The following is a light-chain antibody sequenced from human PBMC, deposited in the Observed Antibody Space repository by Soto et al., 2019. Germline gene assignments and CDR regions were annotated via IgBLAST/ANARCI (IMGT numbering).Light chain of an antibody. Sequence: DIQMTQSPSTLSASIGDRVPITCRASQNINNWLAWYQQKPGRAPKVMMYIASTLQTGVPSRFSGSGSGTEFTLTITSLQPEDFATYYCQQVNSYPITLGQGTRLEIK. CDR1: QNINNW. V-gene: IGKV1-5*01. CDR2: IAS. CDR3: QQVNSYPIT. J-gene: IGKJ5*01.